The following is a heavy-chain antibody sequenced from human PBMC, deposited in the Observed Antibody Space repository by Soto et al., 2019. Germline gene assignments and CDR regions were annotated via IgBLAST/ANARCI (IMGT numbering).Heavy chain of an antibody. D-gene: IGHD5-12*01. CDR3: ARRYSGYDWSYYYGMDV. CDR1: GYTFTSYA. CDR2: INAGNGNT. V-gene: IGHV1-3*01. Sequence: GASVKVSCKASGYTFTSYAMHWVRQAPGQRLEWMGWINAGNGNTKYSQKFQGRVTITRDTSASTAYMGLSSLRSEDTAVYYCARRYSGYDWSYYYGMDVWGQGTTVTVSS. J-gene: IGHJ6*02.